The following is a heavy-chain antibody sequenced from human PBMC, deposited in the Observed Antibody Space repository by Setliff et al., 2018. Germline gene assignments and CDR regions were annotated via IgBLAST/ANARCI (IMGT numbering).Heavy chain of an antibody. CDR3: ARDQYTSGWYGPPESYFDC. Sequence: SETLSLTCTVSGASISSSSVNNFWTWIRQLPGKGLEWIGYMNYGGTAYYNPSLKSRVTISVDTSKNQFSLKLTSLTAADTAVYYCARDQYTSGWYGPPESYFDCWGLGILVTVSS. V-gene: IGHV4-31*03. CDR1: GASISSSSVNNF. D-gene: IGHD6-19*01. J-gene: IGHJ4*01. CDR2: MNYGGTA.